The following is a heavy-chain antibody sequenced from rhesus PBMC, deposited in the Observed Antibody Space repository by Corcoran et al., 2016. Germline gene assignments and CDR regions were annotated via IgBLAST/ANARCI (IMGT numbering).Heavy chain of an antibody. J-gene: IGHJ5-1*01. CDR3: ARQPRQCSGGVCLNYNRFDV. D-gene: IGHD2-39*02. Sequence: QVQLQQWGEGLVKPSETLSLHCAVYCGSIRSNYWSWIRQPPGKGLAVLGRIRRGGNTNNNPSLKSRVTMSIDTSKNQFSLKLSSVTAADTAGYYCARQPRQCSGGVCLNYNRFDVWGPGVLVTVSS. V-gene: IGHV4-160*01. CDR2: IRRGGNT. CDR1: CGSIRSNY.